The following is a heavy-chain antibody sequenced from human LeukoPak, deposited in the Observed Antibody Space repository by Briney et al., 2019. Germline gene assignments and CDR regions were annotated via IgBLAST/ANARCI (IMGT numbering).Heavy chain of an antibody. CDR2: ISGSGGST. J-gene: IGHJ4*02. CDR1: GFTFSSYA. CDR3: AKAFGFGELSFTY. Sequence: GGSLRLYCAASGFTFSSYAMSWVRQAPGKGLEWVSAISGSGGSTYYADSVKGRFTISRDNSKNTLYLQMNSLRAEDTAVYYCAKAFGFGELSFTYWGQGTLVTVSS. D-gene: IGHD3-10*01. V-gene: IGHV3-23*01.